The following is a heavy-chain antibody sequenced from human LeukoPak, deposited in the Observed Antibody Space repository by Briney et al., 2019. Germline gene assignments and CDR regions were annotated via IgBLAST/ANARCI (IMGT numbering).Heavy chain of an antibody. CDR2: ISGSGGST. V-gene: IGHV3-23*01. Sequence: PGGSLRLSCAASRFTFSNYAMSWVRQAPGKGLEWVSAISGSGGSTYYADSVKGRFTISRDNSKNSLYLQMNSLRAEDTAVYYCAPAYGDYDYWGQGTLVTVSS. CDR3: APAYGDYDY. CDR1: RFTFSNYA. D-gene: IGHD4-17*01. J-gene: IGHJ4*02.